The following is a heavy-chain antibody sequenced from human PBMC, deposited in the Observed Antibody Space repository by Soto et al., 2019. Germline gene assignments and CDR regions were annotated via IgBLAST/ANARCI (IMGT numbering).Heavy chain of an antibody. V-gene: IGHV3-23*01. CDR3: AKAERVAARPLSVGMDV. CDR2: ISASGGIT. Sequence: EVHLLESGGDLVQPGGSLRLSCVGSGFTFSSYAMTWVRQAPGQGLAWVSAISASGGITDYADSVKGRFTISRDNATNILYLQMSSLIVEDTAVYYCAKAERVAARPLSVGMDVWGQGATVPVSS. J-gene: IGHJ6*02. CDR1: GFTFSSYA. D-gene: IGHD6-6*01.